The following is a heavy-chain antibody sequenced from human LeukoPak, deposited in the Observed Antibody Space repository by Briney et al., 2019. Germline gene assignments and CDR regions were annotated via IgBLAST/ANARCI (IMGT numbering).Heavy chain of an antibody. CDR2: INTDGSST. D-gene: IGHD3-10*01. CDR3: ARKGNAFDI. J-gene: IGHJ3*02. Sequence: PGGSLRLSCAASGFTFSSYAMHWVRQAPGKGLVWVSRINTDGSSTDYADSVKGRFTISRDNAKNTLYLQMNSLRAEDTAVYYCARKGNAFDIRGQGTMVTVSS. V-gene: IGHV3-74*01. CDR1: GFTFSSYA.